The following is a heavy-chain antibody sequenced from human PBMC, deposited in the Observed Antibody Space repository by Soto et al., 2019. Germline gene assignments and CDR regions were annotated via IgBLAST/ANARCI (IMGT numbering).Heavy chain of an antibody. CDR1: GGTFSSYS. J-gene: IGHJ6*02. V-gene: IGHV1-69*13. D-gene: IGHD4-4*01. CDR2: IIPIFGTA. Sequence: SVKVSCKASGGTFSSYSISWVLQAPGQGLEWMGGIIPIFGTANYAQKFQGRVTITADESTSTAYMELSSLRSEDTAVYYCARGAWDDYSGTNYGMDVWGQGTTVTVS. CDR3: ARGAWDDYSGTNYGMDV.